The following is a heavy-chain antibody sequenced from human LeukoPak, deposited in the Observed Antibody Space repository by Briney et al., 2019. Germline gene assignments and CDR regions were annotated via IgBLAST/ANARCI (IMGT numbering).Heavy chain of an antibody. V-gene: IGHV3-64D*09. J-gene: IGHJ4*02. D-gene: IGHD3-3*01. CDR2: ISGNGGST. CDR1: GFTFSRYL. CDR3: VKAQYDFWSGLDY. Sequence: GGSLRLSWSAAGFTFSRYLMHWVRQAPGKGLEYVSAISGNGGSTYYADSVKGRFTISRDNSKNTLYLQMSSLRTEDTAIYHCVKAQYDFWSGLDYWGQGTLVTVSS.